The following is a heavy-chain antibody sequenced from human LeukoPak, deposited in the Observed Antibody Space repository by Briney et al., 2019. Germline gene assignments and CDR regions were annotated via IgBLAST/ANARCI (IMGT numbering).Heavy chain of an antibody. CDR3: AKGTSSGWYYFDY. CDR2: IYHSGDT. J-gene: IGHJ4*02. V-gene: IGHV4-38-2*02. CDR1: GYSITSGYY. D-gene: IGHD6-19*01. Sequence: SETLSLTCIVSGYSITSGYYWGWIRQPPGKGLGWIGSIYHSGDTYYNPSLKSRVTISVDTSKNQFSLKLDSVTAADTAVYYCAKGTSSGWYYFDYWGQGTLVTVSS.